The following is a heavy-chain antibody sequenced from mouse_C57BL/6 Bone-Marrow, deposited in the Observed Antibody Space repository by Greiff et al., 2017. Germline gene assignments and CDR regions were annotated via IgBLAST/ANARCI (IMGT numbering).Heavy chain of an antibody. CDR3: ASYYGSSYGDFDV. CDR2: IYPGSGNT. J-gene: IGHJ1*03. Sequence: LQESGAELVRPGASVKLSCKASGYTFTDYYINWVKQRPGQGLEWIARIYPGSGNTYYNEKFTGKATLTAEKSSSTAYMQLSSLTSEDSAVYFCASYYGSSYGDFDVWGTGTTVTVSS. CDR1: GYTFTDYY. V-gene: IGHV1-76*01. D-gene: IGHD1-1*01.